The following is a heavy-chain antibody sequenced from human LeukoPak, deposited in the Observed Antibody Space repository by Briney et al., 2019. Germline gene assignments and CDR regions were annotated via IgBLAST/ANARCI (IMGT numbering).Heavy chain of an antibody. V-gene: IGHV1-18*01. CDR1: GYTFTSYG. CDR3: VRSYGDYVEGSGSFDY. CDR2: ISAYNGNT. J-gene: IGHJ4*02. Sequence: ASVKVSCKASGYTFTSYGISWVRQAPGQGLEWMGWISAYNGNTNYAQKLQGRVTMTTDTSTSTAYMELRSLRSDDTAVYYCVRSYGDYVEGSGSFDYWGQGTLVSVSS. D-gene: IGHD4-17*01.